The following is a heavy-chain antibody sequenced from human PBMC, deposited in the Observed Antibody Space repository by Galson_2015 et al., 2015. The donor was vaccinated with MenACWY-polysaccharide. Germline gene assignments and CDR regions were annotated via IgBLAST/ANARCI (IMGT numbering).Heavy chain of an antibody. CDR3: ARDHKQKATTVPKGRIAA. Sequence: SVKVSCKASGYTFTTYAMNWVRQAPGQGLEWMGGISTNTGNPTYAQGFTGRFVFSLDASVSTAYLQISSLKAEDTAVYYCARDHKQKATTVPKGRIAACGQRTLVTVSS. J-gene: IGHJ5*02. D-gene: IGHD4-17*01. V-gene: IGHV7-4-1*02. CDR1: GYTFTTYA. CDR2: ISTNTGNP.